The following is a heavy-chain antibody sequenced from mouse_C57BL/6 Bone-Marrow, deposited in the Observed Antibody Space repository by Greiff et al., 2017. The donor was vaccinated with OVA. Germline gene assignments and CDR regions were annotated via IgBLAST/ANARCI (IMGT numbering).Heavy chain of an antibody. CDR3: ARDRRSAWFAY. V-gene: IGHV3-6*01. J-gene: IGHJ3*01. CDR1: GYSITSGYY. CDR2: ISYDGSN. D-gene: IGHD1-1*01. Sequence: ESGPGLVKPSQSLSLTCSVTGYSITSGYYWNWIRQFPGNKLEWMGYISYDGSNNYNPSLKNRISITRDTSKNQFFLKLNSVTTEDTATYYCARDRRSAWFAYWGQGTLVTVSA.